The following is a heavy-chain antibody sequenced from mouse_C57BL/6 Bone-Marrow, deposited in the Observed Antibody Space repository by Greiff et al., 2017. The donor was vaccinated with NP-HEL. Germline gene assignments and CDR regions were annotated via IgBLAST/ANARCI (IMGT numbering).Heavy chain of an antibody. CDR3: ARHRVTTGYYYAMDY. CDR1: GFTFSSYG. D-gene: IGHD2-2*01. V-gene: IGHV5-6*01. Sequence: DVHLVESGGDLVKPGGSLKLSCAASGFTFSSYGMSWVRQTPDKRLEWVATISSGGSYTYYPASVKGRFTISRDNAKNTLYLQMSSLKSEDTSMYYCARHRVTTGYYYAMDYWGQGTSVTVSS. CDR2: ISSGGSYT. J-gene: IGHJ4*01.